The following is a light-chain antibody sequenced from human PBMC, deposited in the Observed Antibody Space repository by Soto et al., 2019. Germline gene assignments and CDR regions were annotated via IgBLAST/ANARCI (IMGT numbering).Light chain of an antibody. V-gene: IGKV3-20*01. CDR2: GAS. Sequence: EIVLTQSPGTLSLSPWERATLSCRASQSVSNNYLAWYQQKPGQAPRLLIYGASSRATGIPDRFSGSGSGTDFTLTISRLEPEDFAVYYCQQYGSSPSITFGQGTRLEIK. CDR1: QSVSNNY. J-gene: IGKJ5*01. CDR3: QQYGSSPSIT.